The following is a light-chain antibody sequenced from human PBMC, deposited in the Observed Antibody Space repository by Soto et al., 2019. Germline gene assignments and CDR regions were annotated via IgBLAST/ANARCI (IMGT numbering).Light chain of an antibody. J-gene: IGKJ3*01. CDR3: QQYGSSPALFT. CDR1: QSISSAF. V-gene: IGKV3-20*01. CDR2: AAS. Sequence: EIVLTQSPATLSLSPGERATLSCRASQSISSAFLAWYQQKPGQAPRLLIYAASTRATGIPDRFSGSGSGTDFTLAISRLEPEDFAVYFCQQYGSSPALFTFGPGTIVDIK.